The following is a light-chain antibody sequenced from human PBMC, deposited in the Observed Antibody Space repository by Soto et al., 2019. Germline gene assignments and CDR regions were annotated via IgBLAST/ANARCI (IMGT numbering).Light chain of an antibody. Sequence: EIVLTQSPGTVSLSPGERATLSCRASQSVTSSYLSWYQQKPGQAPRLLIYGASNRATGIPDRFSGSGSGTDFTLTISRLEPEDFAVYYCQQYGSSPPLTFGGGTKVDI. CDR3: QQYGSSPPLT. V-gene: IGKV3-20*01. J-gene: IGKJ4*01. CDR2: GAS. CDR1: QSVTSSY.